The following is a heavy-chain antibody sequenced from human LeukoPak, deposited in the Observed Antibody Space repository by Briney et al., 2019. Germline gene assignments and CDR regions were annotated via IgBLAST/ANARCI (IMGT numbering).Heavy chain of an antibody. CDR1: LDSTTSNF. CDR3: AREVQQWLDFDY. J-gene: IGHJ4*02. V-gene: IGHV4-4*02. Sequence: SETLSLTCTVSLDSTTSNFWSWVRQPPGKGLEWIGEIHRSGSPNYNPSLQSRVTISIDRSRNQIVLELSSVTAADTAVYYCAREVQQWLDFDYWGQGTLVTVSS. D-gene: IGHD6-19*01. CDR2: IHRSGSP.